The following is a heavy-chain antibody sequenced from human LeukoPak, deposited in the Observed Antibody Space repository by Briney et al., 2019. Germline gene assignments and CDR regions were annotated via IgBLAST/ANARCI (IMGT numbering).Heavy chain of an antibody. J-gene: IGHJ3*01. CDR1: GDRVSADSAA. Sequence: SQTLSLTCAISGDRVSADSAAWHWIRQSPSRGLEWLGRTYYRSRTSKWSSDYALSMRGRITISPDTSKNGSSLQLNSVTPEDTAVYYCTRANHRAFDVWGQGTVVTVSS. CDR2: TYYRSRTSKWSS. CDR3: TRANHRAFDV. V-gene: IGHV6-1*01.